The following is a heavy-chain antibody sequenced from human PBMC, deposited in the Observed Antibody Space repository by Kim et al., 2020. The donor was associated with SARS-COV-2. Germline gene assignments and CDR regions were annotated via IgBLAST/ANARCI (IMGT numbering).Heavy chain of an antibody. J-gene: IGHJ3*02. D-gene: IGHD6-13*01. CDR3: ARLIAAAGRGAFDI. Sequence: SETLSLTCTVSGGSISSYYWSWIRQPPGKGLEWIGYIYYSGSTNYNPSLKSRVTISVDTSKNQFSLKPSSVTAADTAVYYCARLIAAAGRGAFDIWGQGTMVTVSS. CDR1: GGSISSYY. V-gene: IGHV4-59*08. CDR2: IYYSGST.